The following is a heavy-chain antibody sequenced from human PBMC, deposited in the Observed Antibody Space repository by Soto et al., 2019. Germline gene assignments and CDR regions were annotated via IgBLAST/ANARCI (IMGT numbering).Heavy chain of an antibody. V-gene: IGHV4-59*02. J-gene: IGHJ4*02. CDR1: GDSVTSHY. D-gene: IGHD3-3*01. CDR2: IYYSGST. Sequence: SETLSITCSFSGDSVTSHYLTWIRQSPEKGLEWIGYIYYSGSTNYNPTLKSRVTISVDTSKNQFSLKLSSVTAADTAVYYCARGATIFGVVENFDYWGQGTLVTVSS. CDR3: ARGATIFGVVENFDY.